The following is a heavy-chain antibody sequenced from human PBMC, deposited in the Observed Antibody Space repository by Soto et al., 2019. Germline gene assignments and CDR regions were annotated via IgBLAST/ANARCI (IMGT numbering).Heavy chain of an antibody. D-gene: IGHD3-9*01. CDR3: ARDPYYDILPGYYNDY. V-gene: IGHV3-21*01. CDR2: ISSSSSYI. J-gene: IGHJ4*02. CDR1: GFTFSSYS. Sequence: EVQLVESGGGLVKPGGSLRLSCAASGFTFSSYSMNWVRQAPGKGLEWVSSISSSSSYIYYADSVKGRFTISRDNAKNTLYLQMNSLRAEDTAVYYCARDPYYDILPGYYNDYWGQGTLVTVSS.